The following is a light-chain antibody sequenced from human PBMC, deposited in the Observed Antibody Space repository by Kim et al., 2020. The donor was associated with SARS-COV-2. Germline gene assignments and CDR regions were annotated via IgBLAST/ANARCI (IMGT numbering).Light chain of an antibody. CDR3: QQYNNWPLT. CDR1: QSLSSN. CDR2: GAS. Sequence: VSPGERATLSCRASQSLSSNLAWYQQKPGQAPRLLIYGASTRATGIPARFSGSGSGTEFTLTISSLQSEDFAVYYCQQYNNWPLTFGGGTKVDIK. J-gene: IGKJ4*01. V-gene: IGKV3-15*01.